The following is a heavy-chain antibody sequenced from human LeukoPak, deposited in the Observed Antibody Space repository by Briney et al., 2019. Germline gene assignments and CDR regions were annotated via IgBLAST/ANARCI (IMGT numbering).Heavy chain of an antibody. V-gene: IGHV3-23*01. CDR2: ISGSGGST. Sequence: PGGSLRLSCAVSGLTFSSYVMGSVRQAPGKGLEWVSGISGSGGSTYYADSVKGRFTIYRDNSKTTLYLQMSSLRAEDTAVYYCAKDRSPYSGSLYFDYSGQGTLVTVSS. J-gene: IGHJ4*02. CDR3: AKDRSPYSGSLYFDY. D-gene: IGHD6-13*01. CDR1: GLTFSSYV.